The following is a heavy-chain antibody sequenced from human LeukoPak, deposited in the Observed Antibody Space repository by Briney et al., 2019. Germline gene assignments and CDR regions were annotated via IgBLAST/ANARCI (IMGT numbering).Heavy chain of an antibody. CDR3: ARQGVRYKYRSGWLTYNWFDP. CDR1: GDSVSSNSAA. D-gene: IGHD6-19*01. CDR2: TYYRSTWYT. Sequence: SQTLSLTCAISGDSVSSNSAAWNCIRQSPSRGLEWLGRTYYRSTWYTDYAASVKSRISISPDTSKNQFSLHLSSVTPDDTAVYYCARQGVRYKYRSGWLTYNWFDPWGQGTLVNVSS. J-gene: IGHJ5*02. V-gene: IGHV6-1*01.